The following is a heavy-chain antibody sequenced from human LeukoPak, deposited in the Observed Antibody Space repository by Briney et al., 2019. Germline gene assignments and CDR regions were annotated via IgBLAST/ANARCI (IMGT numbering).Heavy chain of an antibody. CDR2: IYSGGST. CDR1: GFTVSSNY. J-gene: IGHJ4*02. D-gene: IGHD3-22*01. CDR3: ALDYYDSSGYYDANPFFDY. V-gene: IGHV3-66*01. Sequence: GGSLRLSCAASGFTVSSNYMSWVRQAPGKGLEWVSVIYSGGSTYYADSVKGRFTISRDNSKNTLYLQMNSLRAEDTAVYYCALDYYDSSGYYDANPFFDYWGQGTLVTVSS.